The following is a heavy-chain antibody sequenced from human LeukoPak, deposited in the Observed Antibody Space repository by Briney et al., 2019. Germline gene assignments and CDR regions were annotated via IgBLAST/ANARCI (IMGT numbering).Heavy chain of an antibody. Sequence: ASGNVACKAAGYALTSYGISWVRQAPGQGLEWMGWISGYNGNTNYAQKLQGRVTMTTDTSTSTAYMELRSLRSDDTAVYYCAREWELLVFDYWGQGTLVTVSS. J-gene: IGHJ4*02. D-gene: IGHD1-26*01. CDR1: GYALTSYG. CDR3: AREWELLVFDY. V-gene: IGHV1-18*01. CDR2: ISGYNGNT.